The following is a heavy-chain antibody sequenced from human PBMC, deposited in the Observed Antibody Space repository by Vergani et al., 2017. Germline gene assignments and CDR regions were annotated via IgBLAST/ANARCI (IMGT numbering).Heavy chain of an antibody. CDR2: IWYDGSNK. CDR3: ARDENSSGYYFFDY. D-gene: IGHD3-22*01. J-gene: IGHJ4*02. CDR1: GFTFSSYW. V-gene: IGHV3-33*08. Sequence: VQLVESGGGLVQPGGSLRLSCAASGFTFSSYWMSWVRQAPGKGLEWVAVIWYDGSNKYYADSVKGRFTISRDNSKNTLYLQMNSLRAEDTAVYYCARDENSSGYYFFDYWGQGTLVTVSS.